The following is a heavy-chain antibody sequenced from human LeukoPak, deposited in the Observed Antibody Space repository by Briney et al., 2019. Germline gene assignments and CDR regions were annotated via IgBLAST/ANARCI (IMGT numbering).Heavy chain of an antibody. CDR2: ISGSGGST. CDR3: AKSDVVIGYFDY. Sequence: GGSLRLSCAASGFTFSSYAMSWVRQAPGKGLEWVSAISGSGGSTYYADSVKGRFTISRDSSKNTLYLQMNSLRAEDTAVNYCAKSDVVIGYFDYWGQGTLVTVSS. V-gene: IGHV3-23*01. CDR1: GFTFSSYA. D-gene: IGHD3-22*01. J-gene: IGHJ4*02.